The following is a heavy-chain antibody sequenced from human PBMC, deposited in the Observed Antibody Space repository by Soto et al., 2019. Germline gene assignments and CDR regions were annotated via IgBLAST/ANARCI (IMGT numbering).Heavy chain of an antibody. J-gene: IGHJ5*02. D-gene: IGHD2-21*02. CDR2: IVPIFGTA. CDR1: GGTFSSYA. V-gene: IGHV1-69*13. CDR3: AISHTERGVTAIPVRFDP. Sequence: GASVKVSCKASGGTFSSYAISWVRQAPGQGLEWMGGIVPIFGTANYAQKFQGRVTITADESTSTAYMELSSLRSEDTAVYYCAISHTERGVTAIPVRFDPWGQGTLVTVSS.